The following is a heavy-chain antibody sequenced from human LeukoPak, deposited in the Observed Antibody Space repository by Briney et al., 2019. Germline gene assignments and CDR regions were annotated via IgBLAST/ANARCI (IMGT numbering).Heavy chain of an antibody. CDR3: ARGGIAVAGRELDY. J-gene: IGHJ4*02. D-gene: IGHD6-19*01. V-gene: IGHV7-4-1*02. Sequence: ASVKVSCKASGGTFSSYAISWVRQAPGQGLEWMGWINTNTGNPTYAQGFTGRFVFSLDTSVSTAYLQISSLKAEDTAVYYCARGGIAVAGRELDYWGQGTLVTVSS. CDR1: GGTFSSYA. CDR2: INTNTGNP.